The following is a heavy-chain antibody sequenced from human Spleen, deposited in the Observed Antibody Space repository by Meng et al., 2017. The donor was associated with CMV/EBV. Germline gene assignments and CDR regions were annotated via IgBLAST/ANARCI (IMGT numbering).Heavy chain of an antibody. CDR1: GFTVSSNY. CDR3: ARGGSSGYGYDY. V-gene: IGHV3-66*02. D-gene: IGHD3-22*01. CDR2: IYSGGST. Sequence: GESLKISCAASGFTVSSNYMSWDRQAPGKGLEWVSVIYSGGSTYYADSVKGRFTISRDNSKNTLYLQMNSLRAEDTAVYYCARGGSSGYGYDYWGQGTLVTVSS. J-gene: IGHJ4*02.